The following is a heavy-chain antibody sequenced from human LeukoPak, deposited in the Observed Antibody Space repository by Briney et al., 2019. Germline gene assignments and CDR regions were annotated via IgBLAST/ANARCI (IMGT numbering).Heavy chain of an antibody. Sequence: SGGSLRLSCAASGFTFSSYEMNWVRQAPGKGLEWVSAISGSGGSTYYADSVKGRFTISRDNSKKTLYLQMSSLRAEDTAIYYCAKDASADYGDYDDWFDPWGQGTLVTVSS. D-gene: IGHD4-17*01. CDR3: AKDASADYGDYDDWFDP. CDR2: ISGSGGST. J-gene: IGHJ5*02. CDR1: GFTFSSYE. V-gene: IGHV3-23*01.